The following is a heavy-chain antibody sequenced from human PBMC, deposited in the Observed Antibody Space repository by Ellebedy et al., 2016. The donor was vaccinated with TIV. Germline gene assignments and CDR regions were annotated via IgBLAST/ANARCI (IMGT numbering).Heavy chain of an antibody. V-gene: IGHV4-39*07. J-gene: IGHJ6*02. CDR2: VHYSGTT. D-gene: IGHD3-10*01. Sequence: SETLSLTCTVSGGSIRSSSYYWGWIRQTPGKGLEWIGNVHYSGTTYYNPSLKSRVTISLGTSTNHISLKLNSVTAADTAVYYCARDQGTLVRGVPETYYYGMDVWGQGTTVTVSS. CDR1: GGSIRSSSYY. CDR3: ARDQGTLVRGVPETYYYGMDV.